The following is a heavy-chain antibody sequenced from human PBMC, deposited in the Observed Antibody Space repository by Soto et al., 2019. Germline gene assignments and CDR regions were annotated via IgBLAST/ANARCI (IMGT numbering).Heavy chain of an antibody. CDR1: GGTFSSYA. J-gene: IGHJ6*02. Sequence: GASVKVSCKASGGTFSSYAISWVRQAPGQGLEWMGGIIPIFGTANYAQKFQGRLTITADKSTSTAYMELSSLRSEDTAVYYCARDDTIFGVVNSNYYYGMDVWGQGTTVTVSS. CDR2: IIPIFGTA. CDR3: ARDDTIFGVVNSNYYYGMDV. D-gene: IGHD3-3*01. V-gene: IGHV1-69*06.